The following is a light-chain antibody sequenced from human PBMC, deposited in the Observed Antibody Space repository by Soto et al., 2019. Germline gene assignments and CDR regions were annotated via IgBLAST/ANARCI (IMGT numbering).Light chain of an antibody. CDR2: QTS. J-gene: IGKJ1*01. Sequence: EIVMTQSPVTLSVSPVERATLSCRASQSVSSNVAWYQQKPGQAPRLLIYQTSARATGIPGRFSGSGSGTDFTLTISRLEPEDFAVYYCQQYGSSPLWTFGQGTKVDIK. V-gene: IGKV3-20*01. CDR3: QQYGSSPLWT. CDR1: QSVSSN.